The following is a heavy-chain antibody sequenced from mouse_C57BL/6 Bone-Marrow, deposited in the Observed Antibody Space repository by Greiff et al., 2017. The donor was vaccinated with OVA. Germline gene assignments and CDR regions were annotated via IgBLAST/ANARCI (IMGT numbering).Heavy chain of an antibody. D-gene: IGHD4-1*01. V-gene: IGHV1-81*01. Sequence: VKLQESGAELARPGASVKLSCKASGYTFTSYGISWVKQRTGQGLEWIGEIYPRSGNTYYNEKFKGKATLTADKSSSTAYMELRSLTSEDSAVYFCARCRANWDFDYWGQGTTLTVSS. J-gene: IGHJ2*01. CDR3: ARCRANWDFDY. CDR1: GYTFTSYG. CDR2: IYPRSGNT.